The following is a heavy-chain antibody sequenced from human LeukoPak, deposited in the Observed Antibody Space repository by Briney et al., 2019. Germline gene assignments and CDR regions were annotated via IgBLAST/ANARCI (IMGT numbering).Heavy chain of an antibody. D-gene: IGHD2-15*01. V-gene: IGHV1-24*01. CDR3: ATVVAATNWFDP. CDR2: FDPEDGET. Sequence: ASVKVSCKVSGYTLTELSMHWVRQAPGKGLEWMGGFDPEDGETIYAQKFQGRVTMTEDTSTDTAYMELSSLRSEDTAVYYCATVVAATNWFDPWGQGTLVIVSS. J-gene: IGHJ5*02. CDR1: GYTLTELS.